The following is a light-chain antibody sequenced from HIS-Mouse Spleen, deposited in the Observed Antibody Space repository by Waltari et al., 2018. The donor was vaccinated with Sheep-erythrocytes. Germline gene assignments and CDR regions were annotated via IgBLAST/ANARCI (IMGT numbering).Light chain of an antibody. Sequence: EIVLTQSPATLSLSPGERATLSCRASQSVSSYLAWYQQKPGQAPRLLFYDASNRATGIPGRFSGSGSGTDFTPTISSLEPEDLAVYYCQQRSNWLTFGGGTKVEIK. J-gene: IGKJ4*01. CDR2: DAS. V-gene: IGKV3-11*01. CDR3: QQRSNWLT. CDR1: QSVSSY.